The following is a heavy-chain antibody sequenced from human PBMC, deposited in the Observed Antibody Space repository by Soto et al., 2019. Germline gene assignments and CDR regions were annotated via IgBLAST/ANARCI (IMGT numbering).Heavy chain of an antibody. D-gene: IGHD5-12*01. CDR1: GGSISSYY. V-gene: IGHV4-59*01. Sequence: KTAETLSLTCAASGGSISSYYWSWIRQPPGKGLEWIGYICYSGSANYNPYLKMRVTISVDTSKNQFSLKLSSVTAADTAVYYCAGGYDWIYYCYGMDVWGQGTTVTVSS. CDR3: AGGYDWIYYCYGMDV. J-gene: IGHJ6*02. CDR2: ICYSGSA.